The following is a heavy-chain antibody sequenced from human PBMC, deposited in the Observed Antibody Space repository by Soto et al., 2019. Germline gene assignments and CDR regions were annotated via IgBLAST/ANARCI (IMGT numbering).Heavy chain of an antibody. CDR2: IIPIFGTA. V-gene: IGHV1-69*13. J-gene: IGHJ3*02. Sequence: SVKVSCKASGGTFSSYAISWVRQAPGQGLEWMGGIIPIFGTANYAQKFQGRVTITADESTSTAYMELSSLRSEDTAVYYCATQTYLRYFGPLYAFDIWGQGTMVTVSS. CDR3: ATQTYLRYFGPLYAFDI. CDR1: GGTFSSYA. D-gene: IGHD3-9*01.